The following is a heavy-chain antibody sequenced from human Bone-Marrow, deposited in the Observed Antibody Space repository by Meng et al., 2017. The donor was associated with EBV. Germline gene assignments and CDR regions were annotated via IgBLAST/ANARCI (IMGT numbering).Heavy chain of an antibody. J-gene: IGHJ4*02. CDR3: ARDNVDTAMVPH. D-gene: IGHD5-18*01. CDR1: GGSVSSGSYY. CDR2: IYYSGST. Sequence: QVPVQEWGPGRVKPSETLSLTCTVSGGSVSSGSYYWSWIRQPPGKGLEWIGYIYYSGSTNYNPSLKSRVTISVDTSKNQFSLKLSSVTAADTAVYYCARDNVDTAMVPHWGQGTLVTVSS. V-gene: IGHV4-61*01.